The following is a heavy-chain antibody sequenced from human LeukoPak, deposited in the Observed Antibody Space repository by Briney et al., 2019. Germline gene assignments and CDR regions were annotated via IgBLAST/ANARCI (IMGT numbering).Heavy chain of an antibody. CDR3: AGHHPRNTVDF. J-gene: IGHJ4*02. CDR1: GGSISSYY. CDR2: ISDIGSI. V-gene: IGHV4-59*08. D-gene: IGHD2-8*02. Sequence: PSETLSLTCTVSGGSISSYYWSWIRQPPGKGLEWIAYISDIGSINYNPSLRSRVTISLDTSKNQFSLKLSSVTAADTAVYYCAGHHPRNTVDFWGQGTLVTVSS.